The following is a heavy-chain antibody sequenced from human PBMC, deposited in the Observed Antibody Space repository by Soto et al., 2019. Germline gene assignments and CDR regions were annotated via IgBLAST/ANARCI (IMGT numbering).Heavy chain of an antibody. CDR1: GFTFTSYA. J-gene: IGHJ4*02. CDR2: INAGNGNT. Sequence: ASVKVSCKASGFTFTSYAMHWVRQAPGQRLEWMGWINAGNGNTKYSQKFQGRVTITRDTSASTAYMELSSLRSEDTAVYYCARGGFRSIAARLWDYWGQGTLVTVSS. V-gene: IGHV1-3*01. CDR3: ARGGFRSIAARLWDY. D-gene: IGHD6-6*01.